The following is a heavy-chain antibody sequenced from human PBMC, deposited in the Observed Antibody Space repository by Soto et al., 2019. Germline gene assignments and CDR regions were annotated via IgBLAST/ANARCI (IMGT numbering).Heavy chain of an antibody. D-gene: IGHD3-22*01. CDR3: ARDTQQDSTGYYLEWFDP. CDR1: GYTFYRYG. J-gene: IGHJ5*02. CDR2: LNPSNDNT. V-gene: IGHV1-18*01. Sequence: QVQLVQSGAEVKKAGASVKVSCEASGYTFYRYGITWVRQAPGQGLEWMGWLNPSNDNTNYTQKFLCRATTTTHASTRKDDMDLRSLKSDDTAVYSCARDTQQDSTGYYLEWFDPWRQGTLVTVSP.